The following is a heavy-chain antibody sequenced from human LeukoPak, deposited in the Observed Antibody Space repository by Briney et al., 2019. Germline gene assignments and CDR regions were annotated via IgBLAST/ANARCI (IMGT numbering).Heavy chain of an antibody. J-gene: IGHJ3*02. Sequence: SETLSLTCTVSGGSISSSSYYWGWIRQPPGKGLEWIGSIYYSGSTYYNPSLKSRVTISVDTSKNQFSLKLSSVTAADTAVYYCAPLGRGTIFGVPSYAFDIWGQGTMVTVSS. CDR3: APLGRGTIFGVPSYAFDI. V-gene: IGHV4-39*01. D-gene: IGHD3-3*01. CDR2: IYYSGST. CDR1: GGSISSSSYY.